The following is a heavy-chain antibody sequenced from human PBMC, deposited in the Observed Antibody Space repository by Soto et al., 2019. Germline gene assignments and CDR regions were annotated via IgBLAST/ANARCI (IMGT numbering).Heavy chain of an antibody. CDR3: AGVPDHGGNPDASEG. V-gene: IGHV5-51*01. CDR1: GFSFTTYW. D-gene: IGHD2-2*01. CDR2: CYPGASKT. J-gene: IGHJ3*01. Sequence: PGESLKNSCKGSGFSFTTYWVAWVRQMPGKGLEWLGICYPGASKTTYSPSFRRQVTISADKSVSTAYLQWSPLKASDTAMYYAAGVPDHGGNPDASEGCGQATTITVSS.